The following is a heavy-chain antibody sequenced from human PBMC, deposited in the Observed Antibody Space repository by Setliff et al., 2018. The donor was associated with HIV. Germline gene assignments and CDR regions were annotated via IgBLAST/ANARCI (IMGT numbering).Heavy chain of an antibody. CDR2: ISPVFGTT. CDR1: GYTFISYA. Sequence: SVKVSCKASGYTFISYAISWVRQAPGQGLDWMGGISPVFGTTNYAQKFQGRVTITADESTSTAYMELTSLRSEYTAVYYCARGGVYYYDSSGWSTDYWGQGTLVTVSS. D-gene: IGHD3-22*01. J-gene: IGHJ4*02. V-gene: IGHV1-69*13. CDR3: ARGGVYYYDSSGWSTDY.